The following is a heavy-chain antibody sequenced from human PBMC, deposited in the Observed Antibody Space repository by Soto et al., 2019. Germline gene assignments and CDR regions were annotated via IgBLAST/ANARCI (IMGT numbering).Heavy chain of an antibody. D-gene: IGHD2-15*01. CDR1: GGTFSSYA. CDR2: IIPILGTA. J-gene: IGHJ6*02. CDR3: ARGRLVVVAATLCDYGMDV. V-gene: IGHV1-69*01. Sequence: QVQLVQSGAEVKKPGSSVKVSCKASGGTFSSYAISWVQQAPGQGLGWMGGIIPILGTANYAQMFQGRVTITADESTGTACMELSSLRSEDTAVNYGARGRLVVVAATLCDYGMDVWCQGTTVTVSS.